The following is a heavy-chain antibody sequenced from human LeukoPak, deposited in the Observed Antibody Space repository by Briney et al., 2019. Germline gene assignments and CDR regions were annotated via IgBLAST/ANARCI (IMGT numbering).Heavy chain of an antibody. CDR2: ISSSTSTI. Sequence: GGSLRLSCAASGFTFSNYSMDWVRQAPGKGLEWVSYISSSTSTIYYADSVKGRFTISRDNAKNSLYLQMNSLRAEDTAVYYCARVRSGGKFDYWGQGTLVTVSS. CDR1: GFTFSNYS. V-gene: IGHV3-48*04. CDR3: ARVRSGGKFDY. D-gene: IGHD3-10*01. J-gene: IGHJ4*02.